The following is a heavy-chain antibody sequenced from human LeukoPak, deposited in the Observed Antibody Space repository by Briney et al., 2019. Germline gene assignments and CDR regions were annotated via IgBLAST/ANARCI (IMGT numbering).Heavy chain of an antibody. J-gene: IGHJ3*02. Sequence: GRSLRLSCAASGFTFSSYSMNWVRQAPGKGLEWVSSISSSSSYIYYADSVKGRFTISRDNAKNSLYLQMNGLRAEDTAVYYCARDTLDYYDSGYDAFDIWGQGTMVTVSS. V-gene: IGHV3-21*01. D-gene: IGHD3-22*01. CDR1: GFTFSSYS. CDR2: ISSSSSYI. CDR3: ARDTLDYYDSGYDAFDI.